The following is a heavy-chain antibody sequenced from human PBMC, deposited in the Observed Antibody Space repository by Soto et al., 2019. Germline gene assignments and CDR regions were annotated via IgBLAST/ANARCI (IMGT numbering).Heavy chain of an antibody. CDR2: IKQDGSEK. J-gene: IGHJ6*02. V-gene: IGHV3-7*03. D-gene: IGHD5-12*01. CDR1: GFTFSSYW. Sequence: EVQLVESGGGLVQPGGSLRLSCAASGFTFSSYWMSWVRQAPGKGLEWVANIKQDGSEKYYVDSVKGRFTISRDNAKNSLYLQMNSLRAEDTAVYYCARDGLEMATMAPLNVWGQGTTVTVSS. CDR3: ARDGLEMATMAPLNV.